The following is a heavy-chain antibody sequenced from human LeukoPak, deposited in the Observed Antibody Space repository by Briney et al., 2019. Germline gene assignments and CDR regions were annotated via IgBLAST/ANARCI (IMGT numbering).Heavy chain of an antibody. CDR2: TYYRSNWYS. V-gene: IGHV6-1*01. CDR1: GDSVSRNSAD. Sequence: SQTLSLTCDISGDSVSRNSADWNWLRQSPSRGLEWLGRTYYRSNWYSDYAISMKGRIIINPDTSKNQFSLQLNSVTPEDTAVYYCARYYVYAFAIWRWGTMVTVSS. D-gene: IGHD3-16*01. J-gene: IGHJ3*02. CDR3: ARYYVYAFAI.